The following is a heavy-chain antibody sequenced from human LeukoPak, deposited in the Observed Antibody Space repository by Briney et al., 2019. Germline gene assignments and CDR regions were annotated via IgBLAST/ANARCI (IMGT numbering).Heavy chain of an antibody. J-gene: IGHJ4*02. D-gene: IGHD6-13*01. CDR2: ISAYNGNT. CDR1: GYTFTSYG. Sequence: ASVKVSCKASGYTFTSYGISWVRQAPGQGLEWMGWISAYNGNTNYAQKLQGRVTMTTDTSTSTAYVELRSLRSDDTAVYYCATGLRGIAAAGTDPFDYWGQGTLVTVSS. CDR3: ATGLRGIAAAGTDPFDY. V-gene: IGHV1-18*01.